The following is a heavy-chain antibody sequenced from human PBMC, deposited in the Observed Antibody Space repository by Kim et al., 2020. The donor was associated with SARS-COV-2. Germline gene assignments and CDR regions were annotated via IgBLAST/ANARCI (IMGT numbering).Heavy chain of an antibody. J-gene: IGHJ3*02. Sequence: AQKFQGRVTMTRDTSTSTVYMELSSLRSEDTAVYYCARTYSGSYLSGFDIWGQGTMVTVSS. V-gene: IGHV1-46*01. CDR3: ARTYSGSYLSGFDI. D-gene: IGHD1-26*01.